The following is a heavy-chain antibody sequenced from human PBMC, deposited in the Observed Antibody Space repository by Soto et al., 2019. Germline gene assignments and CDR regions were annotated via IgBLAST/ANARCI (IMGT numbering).Heavy chain of an antibody. CDR3: ARGKGAAGSS. J-gene: IGHJ5*02. Sequence: QAPGQRLEWMGWINAGNDNTKYSQKFQGRVTITRDTSASTAYMELSSLRSEDTAVYYCARGKGAAGSSWGQGPLVTVSS. V-gene: IGHV1-3*01. CDR2: INAGNDNT. D-gene: IGHD6-13*01.